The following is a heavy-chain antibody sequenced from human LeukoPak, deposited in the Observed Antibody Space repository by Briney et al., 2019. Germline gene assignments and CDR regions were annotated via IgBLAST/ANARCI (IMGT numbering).Heavy chain of an antibody. Sequence: SETLSLTCTVSGGSISSYYWSWIRQPPGKGLEWIGYIYYSGSTNYNPSLKSRVTISVDTSKNQFSLKLSSVTAADTAVYYCARDVGGSGQIDNWGQGTLVTVSS. CDR3: ARDVGGSGQIDN. J-gene: IGHJ4*02. D-gene: IGHD3-10*01. CDR1: GGSISSYY. CDR2: IYYSGST. V-gene: IGHV4-59*01.